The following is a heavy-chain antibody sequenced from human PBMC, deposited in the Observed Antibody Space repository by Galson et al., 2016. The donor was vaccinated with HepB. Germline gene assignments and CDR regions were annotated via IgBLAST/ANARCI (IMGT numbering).Heavy chain of an antibody. CDR2: FDPEDGET. CDR3: ATLPWFGVPPVNFDY. Sequence: VKVSCKVSGYTLTELSMHWVRQAPGKGLEWMGGFDPEDGETIYAQKFQGRVTMTEDTSTDTAYMELSSLRSEDTAVYYCATLPWFGVPPVNFDYWGQGTLVTVSS. D-gene: IGHD3-10*01. CDR1: GYTLTELS. V-gene: IGHV1-24*01. J-gene: IGHJ4*02.